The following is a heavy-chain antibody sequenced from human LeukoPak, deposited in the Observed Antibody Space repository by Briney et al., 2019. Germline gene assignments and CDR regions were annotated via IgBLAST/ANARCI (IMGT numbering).Heavy chain of an antibody. V-gene: IGHV5-51*01. CDR1: EYSFTSYW. Sequence: GESLKISCKGSEYSFTSYWIGWVRQMPGKGLEWMGIIYPGDSDTRYSPSFQGQVTISADKSISTAYLQWSSLKASDTAMYYCARLRPHSYSSSWYLDYRGQGTLVTVSS. J-gene: IGHJ4*02. D-gene: IGHD6-13*01. CDR3: ARLRPHSYSSSWYLDY. CDR2: IYPGDSDT.